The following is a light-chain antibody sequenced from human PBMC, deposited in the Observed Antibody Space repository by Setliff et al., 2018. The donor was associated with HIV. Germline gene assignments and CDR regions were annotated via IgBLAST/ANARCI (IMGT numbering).Light chain of an antibody. V-gene: IGLV2-11*01. CDR1: GDDVGGYNF. CDR2: DVN. CDR3: CSYTDTHIWV. J-gene: IGLJ3*02. Sequence: QSVLTQPRSVSGSPGQSVTISCTGTGDDVGGYNFVSWYQQHPGKAPKLLIYDVNKWPSGVSDRFSGSKSGNTASLTISGLQADDEADYYCCSYTDTHIWVFGGGTKVTVL.